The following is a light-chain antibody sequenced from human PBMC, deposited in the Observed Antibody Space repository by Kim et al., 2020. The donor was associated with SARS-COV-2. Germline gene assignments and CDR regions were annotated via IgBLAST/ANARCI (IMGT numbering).Light chain of an antibody. CDR3: VVHLGRGIWL. J-gene: IGLJ3*02. V-gene: IGLV8-61*01. CDR1: SGSVSASNY. Sequence: QTVVTQEPSFSVSPGGTVTLTCGLNSGSVSASNYPAWYQQSPGQAPRTLIYTTDTRSSAVPDRFSGSILGNKAALTITGAQADDESDYYCVVHLGRGIWLFGGGTKVTVL. CDR2: TTD.